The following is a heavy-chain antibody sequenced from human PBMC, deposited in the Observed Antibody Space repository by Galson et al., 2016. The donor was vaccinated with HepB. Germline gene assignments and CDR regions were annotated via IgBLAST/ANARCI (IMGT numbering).Heavy chain of an antibody. Sequence: SLRLSCAASGFSFGSYAMHWVRQTPAKGLEWVAVISGDGTNKYYADSVKGRFTISRDNSKSTLYLQMSSLRADDTAVYSCAKKGYSSGKFDAFDIWGQGTLVTVS. J-gene: IGHJ3*02. D-gene: IGHD6-19*01. V-gene: IGHV3-30*18. CDR2: ISGDGTNK. CDR3: AKKGYSSGKFDAFDI. CDR1: GFSFGSYA.